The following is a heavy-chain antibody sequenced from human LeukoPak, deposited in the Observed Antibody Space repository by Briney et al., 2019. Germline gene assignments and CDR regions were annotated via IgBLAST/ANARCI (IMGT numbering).Heavy chain of an antibody. V-gene: IGHV4-30-4*08. Sequence: SETLSLTCSVSGDSISSRDYYWSWIRQPPGKGLEWIGYIYYSGSTSYNPSLKSRVTISVDKSKNQFSLKLSSVTAADTAVYHCAREYYYGSGSYLFDAFDIWGQGTMVTVSS. CDR3: AREYYYGSGSYLFDAFDI. CDR1: GDSISSRDYY. D-gene: IGHD3-10*01. CDR2: IYYSGST. J-gene: IGHJ3*02.